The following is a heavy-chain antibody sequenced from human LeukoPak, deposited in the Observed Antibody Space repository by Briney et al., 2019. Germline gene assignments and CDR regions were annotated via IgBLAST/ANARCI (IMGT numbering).Heavy chain of an antibody. CDR3: ARALWFGDQYYFDY. CDR1: GYTFTSYG. D-gene: IGHD3-10*01. CDR2: ISAYNGNT. Sequence: ASVKVSCKASGYTFTSYGISWVRQAPGQGLEWMGWISAYNGNTNYAQKFQGRVTMTRDTSISTAYMELSRLRSDDTAVYYCARALWFGDQYYFDYWGQGTLVTVSS. V-gene: IGHV1-18*01. J-gene: IGHJ4*02.